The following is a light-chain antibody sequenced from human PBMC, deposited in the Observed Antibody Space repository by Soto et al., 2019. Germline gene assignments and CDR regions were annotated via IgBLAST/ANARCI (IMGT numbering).Light chain of an antibody. J-gene: IGLJ1*01. CDR3: CSYAGSSYV. Sequence: QSALTQPRSVSGSPGQSVTISCTGTSSDVGGYNYVSWYQQHPGKAPKLMIYDVNKRPSGVPDRFSGSKSGNTASLTISGLQAEDEADYYCCSYAGSSYVFGTWTKVTVL. CDR2: DVN. V-gene: IGLV2-11*01. CDR1: SSDVGGYNY.